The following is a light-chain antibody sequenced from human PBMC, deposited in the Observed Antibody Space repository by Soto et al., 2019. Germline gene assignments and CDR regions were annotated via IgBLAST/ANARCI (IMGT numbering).Light chain of an antibody. CDR2: GTS. CDR1: QSLSSSY. J-gene: IGKJ1*01. Sequence: EILLTQTPGALSLSPGWVSTLSCISIQSLSSSYLAWYQQKPGQAPRLLIYGTSIRATGIPDRFSGSGSGTDFTLTITRREPEDFAGYYCQRCGNATTWTFGQGTKVDI. CDR3: QRCGNATTWT. V-gene: IGKV3-20*01.